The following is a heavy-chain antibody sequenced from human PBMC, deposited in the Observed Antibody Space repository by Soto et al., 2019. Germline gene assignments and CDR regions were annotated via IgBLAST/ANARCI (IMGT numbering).Heavy chain of an antibody. Sequence: PSETLSLTCTVSGASIGSGPYYWGWIRQPPGKGLEWIGSISYVGTTYYNPSLKGRVTISVDTSKKHYSLYLTSVTAADTAVYYCANRFSGGRYSSSSDDYWGQGMLVTV. J-gene: IGHJ4*02. D-gene: IGHD6-6*01. CDR3: ANRFSGGRYSSSSDDY. V-gene: IGHV4-39*02. CDR2: ISYVGTT. CDR1: GASIGSGPYY.